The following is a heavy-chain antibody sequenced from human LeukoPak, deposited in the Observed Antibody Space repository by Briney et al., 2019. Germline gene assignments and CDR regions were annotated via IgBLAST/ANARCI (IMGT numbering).Heavy chain of an antibody. J-gene: IGHJ4*02. CDR1: GYTFTDSY. CDR2: INPNSGGT. V-gene: IGHV1-2*02. Sequence: ASVKVSCKASGYTFTDSYTHWVRQAPGQGLEWMGWINPNSGGTNYAQKFQGRVTMTRDTSISTAYMDLSRLRSDDTAVYYCARELARWELPDYWGQGTLVTVSS. CDR3: ARELARWELPDY. D-gene: IGHD2-15*01.